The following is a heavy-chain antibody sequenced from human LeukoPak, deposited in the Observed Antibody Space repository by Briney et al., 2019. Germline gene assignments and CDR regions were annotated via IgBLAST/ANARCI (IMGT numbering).Heavy chain of an antibody. V-gene: IGHV1-2*04. J-gene: IGHJ4*02. CDR3: ARGSIESGSYYYYFDY. Sequence: AASVKVSCKASGYTFTGYYMHWVRQAPGQGLEWMGWINPNSGGTSYAQKFQGWVTMTRDTTISTAYMELSRLRSDDTAVYYCARGSIESGSYYYYFDYWGQGTLVTVSS. CDR1: GYTFTGYY. CDR2: INPNSGGT. D-gene: IGHD1-26*01.